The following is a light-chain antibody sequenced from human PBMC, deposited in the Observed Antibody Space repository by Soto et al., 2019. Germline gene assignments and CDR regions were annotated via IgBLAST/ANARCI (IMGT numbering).Light chain of an antibody. J-gene: IGLJ1*01. CDR1: SSDVGGYNY. CDR3: SSYTSSSTYV. V-gene: IGLV2-14*01. Sequence: QSALTQPASVSGSRGQSITISCTGTSSDVGGYNYVSWYQQHPGKAPKRMIYEVSNRPSGVSNRFSGSKSGNTASLTISGLQAEDEADYYCSSYTSSSTYVFGTGTKLTVL. CDR2: EVS.